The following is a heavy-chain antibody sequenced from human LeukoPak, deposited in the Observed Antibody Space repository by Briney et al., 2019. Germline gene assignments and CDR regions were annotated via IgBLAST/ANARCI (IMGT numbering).Heavy chain of an antibody. Sequence: SHTLSLTCAIWGDSVSSNSASWNWIRQSPSGVLEWLGRTYYKSKWYNEYAASVKGRITVNPDTSKNQFSLHLNSVTPEDTAVYYCARRSAAGTIDYWGQGTLVTVSS. CDR2: TYYKSKWYN. CDR1: GDSVSSNSAS. V-gene: IGHV6-1*01. D-gene: IGHD6-13*01. J-gene: IGHJ4*02. CDR3: ARRSAAGTIDY.